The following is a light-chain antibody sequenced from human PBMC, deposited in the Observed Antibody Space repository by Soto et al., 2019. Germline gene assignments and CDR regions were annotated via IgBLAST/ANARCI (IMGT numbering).Light chain of an antibody. J-gene: IGLJ2*01. CDR2: DDF. CDR3: SSFAPSYRVI. CDR1: SSDIGSYNA. Sequence: QSALTQPRSVSGSPGHSVTISCFGTSSDIGSYNAVSWYQQHPGKAPKLIIFDDFERPSGVPDRFSGSKSGNSASLTISGLQAEDESDYYCSSFAPSYRVIFGGGTKVTVL. V-gene: IGLV2-11*01.